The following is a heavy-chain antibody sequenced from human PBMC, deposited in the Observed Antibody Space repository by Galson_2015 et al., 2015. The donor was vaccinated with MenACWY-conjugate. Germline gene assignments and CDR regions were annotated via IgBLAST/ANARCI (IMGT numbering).Heavy chain of an antibody. Sequence: SLRLSCAASGFTFSNYAMSWVRQAPGKGLEWVSAISGSGGSTYYADSVKGRFTISRDNSKNTLYLQMNSLRAEDTAVYYCAKTFTSSWYVASVAGIGMFDYWGQGTLVTVSS. J-gene: IGHJ4*02. CDR2: ISGSGGST. CDR1: GFTFSNYA. V-gene: IGHV3-23*01. D-gene: IGHD6-13*01. CDR3: AKTFTSSWYVASVAGIGMFDY.